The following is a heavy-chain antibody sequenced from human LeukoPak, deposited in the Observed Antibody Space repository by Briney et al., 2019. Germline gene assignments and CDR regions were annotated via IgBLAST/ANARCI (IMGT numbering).Heavy chain of an antibody. CDR2: ISSSSSYI. CDR3: ARDFTTYYYDSPTLPLYYMDV. V-gene: IGHV3-21*01. D-gene: IGHD3-22*01. J-gene: IGHJ6*03. Sequence: GGSLRLSCAASGFTFSSYSMNWVRQAPGKGLGWVSSISSSSSYIYYADSVKGRFTISRDNAKNSLYLQMNSLRAEDTAVYYCARDFTTYYYDSPTLPLYYMDVWGKGTTVTVSS. CDR1: GFTFSSYS.